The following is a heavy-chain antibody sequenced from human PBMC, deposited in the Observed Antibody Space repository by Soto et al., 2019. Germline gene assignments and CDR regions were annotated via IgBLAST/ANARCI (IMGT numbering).Heavy chain of an antibody. CDR2: ISSSSSYI. CDR1: VFTFISYS. V-gene: IGHV3-21*01. D-gene: IGHD2-2*01. Sequence: PGWSLRLSCASSVFTFISYSMNWVRQAPGKGLEWVSSISSSSSYIYYADSVKGRFTISRDNAKNSLYLQMNSLRAEDTAVYYCAREGGGYCSSTSCPFDYWGQGTLVTVSS. CDR3: AREGGGYCSSTSCPFDY. J-gene: IGHJ4*02.